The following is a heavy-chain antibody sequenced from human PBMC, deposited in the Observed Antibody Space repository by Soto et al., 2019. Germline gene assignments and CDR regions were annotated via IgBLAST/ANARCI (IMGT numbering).Heavy chain of an antibody. CDR1: GGTFSSYT. V-gene: IGHV1-69*08. Sequence: QVQLVQSGAEVKKPGSSVKVSCKASGGTFSSYTISWVRQAPGQGLEWMGRIIPILGIANYAQKFQGRATITADKSTSTAYMELSSLRSADTAVYYCARDSYTAMVPFDYWGQGTLVTVSS. CDR2: IIPILGIA. D-gene: IGHD5-18*01. CDR3: ARDSYTAMVPFDY. J-gene: IGHJ4*02.